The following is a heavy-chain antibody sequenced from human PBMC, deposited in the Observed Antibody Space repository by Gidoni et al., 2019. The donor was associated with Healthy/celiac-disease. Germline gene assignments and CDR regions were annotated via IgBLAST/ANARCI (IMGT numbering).Heavy chain of an antibody. Sequence: QVQLVASGGGLVKPGGSLRLSCAASGFTFSDYYLSWNRQAPGKGLGWVSYISSSGSTIYYADSVKGRFTISRDKAKNSLYLQMNSLRAEDTAVYYCAAVGRQGPDFDYWGQGTLVTVSS. V-gene: IGHV3-11*01. CDR1: GFTFSDYY. D-gene: IGHD1-26*01. CDR3: AAVGRQGPDFDY. J-gene: IGHJ4*02. CDR2: ISSSGSTI.